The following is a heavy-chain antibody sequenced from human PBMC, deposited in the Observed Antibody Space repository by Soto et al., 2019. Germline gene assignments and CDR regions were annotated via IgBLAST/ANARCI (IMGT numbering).Heavy chain of an antibody. CDR1: GFTFSSYA. D-gene: IGHD6-19*01. V-gene: IGHV3-23*01. J-gene: IGHJ4*02. CDR3: AKDPDSSGWYYFDY. CDR2: ISGSGGST. Sequence: GGSLRLSCAASGFTFSSYAMSWVRQAPGKGLEWVSAISGSGGSTYYADSVKGRFTISRANSKNTLYLQMNSLRAEDTAVYYCAKDPDSSGWYYFDYWGQGTLVTVSS.